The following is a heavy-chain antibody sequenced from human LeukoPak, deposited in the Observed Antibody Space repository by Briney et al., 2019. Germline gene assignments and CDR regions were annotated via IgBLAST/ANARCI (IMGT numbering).Heavy chain of an antibody. J-gene: IGHJ6*03. CDR1: GFTFSSNW. CDR2: IKQDGSEK. V-gene: IGHV3-7*01. CDR3: ARLIWFGELSEYYYYMDV. Sequence: GGSLRLSCAASGFTFSSNWMSWVRQAPGKGLEWVANIKQDGSEKYYVDSVKGRFTISRDNAKNSLYLQMNSLRAEDTAVYYCARLIWFGELSEYYYYMDVWGKGTTVTVSS. D-gene: IGHD3-10*01.